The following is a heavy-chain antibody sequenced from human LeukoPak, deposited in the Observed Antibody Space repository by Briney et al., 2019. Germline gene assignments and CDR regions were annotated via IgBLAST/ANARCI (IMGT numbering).Heavy chain of an antibody. J-gene: IGHJ6*03. D-gene: IGHD3-3*01. CDR1: GYTFTSYD. Sequence: ASVKVSCKASGYTFTSYDINWVRQATGQGLEGMGWMNPNSGNTGYAQKFQGRVTMTRNTSISTAYMELSSLRSEDTAVYYCARTTIFSYYDFWSGYYPYYYYYYMDVWGKGTTVTVSS. CDR3: ARTTIFSYYDFWSGYYPYYYYYYMDV. V-gene: IGHV1-8*01. CDR2: MNPNSGNT.